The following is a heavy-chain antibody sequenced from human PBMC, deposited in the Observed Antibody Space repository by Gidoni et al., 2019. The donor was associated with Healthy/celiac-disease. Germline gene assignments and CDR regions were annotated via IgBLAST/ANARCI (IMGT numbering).Heavy chain of an antibody. D-gene: IGHD2-15*01. Sequence: QLQLQESGPGLVKPSETLSLTCTVSGGSIRSSSYYWGWIRQPPGKGLEWIGSIYYSGSTYYNPSLKSRVTISVDTSKNQFSLKLSSVTAADTAVYYCARHLRSVEGYCSGGSCFWFDYWGQGTLVTVSS. CDR1: GGSIRSSSYY. V-gene: IGHV4-39*01. CDR2: IYYSGST. J-gene: IGHJ4*02. CDR3: ARHLRSVEGYCSGGSCFWFDY.